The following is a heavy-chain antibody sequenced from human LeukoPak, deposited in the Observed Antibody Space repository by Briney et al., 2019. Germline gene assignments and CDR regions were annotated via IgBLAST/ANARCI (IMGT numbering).Heavy chain of an antibody. D-gene: IGHD5-24*01. Sequence: SVKVSCKASGGTFISYAISWVRQAPGQGLEWMGGIIPIFGTANYAQKFQGRVTITADESTSTAYMELSSLRSEDTAVYYCATASRDGYNDAFDIWGQGTMVTVSS. CDR2: IIPIFGTA. J-gene: IGHJ3*02. CDR3: ATASRDGYNDAFDI. CDR1: GGTFISYA. V-gene: IGHV1-69*13.